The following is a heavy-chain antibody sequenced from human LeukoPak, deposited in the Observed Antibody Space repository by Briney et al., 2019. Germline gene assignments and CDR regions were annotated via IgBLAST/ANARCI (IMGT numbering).Heavy chain of an antibody. V-gene: IGHV4-59*08. D-gene: IGHD5-12*01. CDR2: IFYSGST. Sequence: SEILSLTCPVSGDSISSYYWSWIRQPPGKGLEWIGYIFYSGSTNYNPSLKSRVTISIDTSKNQFSLKLTSVTAADTALYYCARMTYDPHGVDVWGKGTTVTVSS. CDR1: GDSISSYY. J-gene: IGHJ6*04. CDR3: ARMTYDPHGVDV.